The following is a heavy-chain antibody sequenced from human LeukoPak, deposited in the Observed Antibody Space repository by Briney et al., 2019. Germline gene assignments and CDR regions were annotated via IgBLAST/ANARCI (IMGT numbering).Heavy chain of an antibody. J-gene: IGHJ4*02. V-gene: IGHV3-48*03. CDR1: GFTFSSYE. Sequence: PGGSLRLSCAASGFTFSSYEMNWVRQAPEKGLEWVSYISSSGSTIYYADSVKGRFTISRDNAKNSLYLQMNSLRAEDTAVYYCARDRKAVAGQHFDYWSQGTLVTVSS. D-gene: IGHD6-19*01. CDR2: ISSSGSTI. CDR3: ARDRKAVAGQHFDY.